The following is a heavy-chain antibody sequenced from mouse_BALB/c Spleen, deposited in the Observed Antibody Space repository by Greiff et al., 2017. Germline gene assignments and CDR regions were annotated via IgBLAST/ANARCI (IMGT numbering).Heavy chain of an antibody. V-gene: IGHV3-6*02. CDR2: ISYDGSN. CDR1: GYSITSGYY. J-gene: IGHJ3*01. CDR3: ARDGITTVVARPFAY. D-gene: IGHD1-1*01. Sequence: EVQLVESGPGLVKPSQSLSLTCSVTGYSITSGYYWNWIRQFPGNKLEWMGYISYDGSNNYNPSLKNRISITRDTSKNQFFLKLNSVTTEDTATYYCARDGITTVVARPFAYWGQGTLVTVSA.